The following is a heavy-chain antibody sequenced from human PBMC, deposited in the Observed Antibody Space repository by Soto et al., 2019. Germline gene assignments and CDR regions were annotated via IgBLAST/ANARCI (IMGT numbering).Heavy chain of an antibody. CDR1: GYSVSSNSAA. CDR2: TYYRSKWYN. J-gene: IGHJ6*02. Sequence: SHTLSLTCAISGYSVSSNSAALNWIRQSPSRGLEWLGRTYYRSKWYNDYAVSVKSRITINPDTSKNQFSLQLNSVTPEDTAVYYCARLRIHAPYGMDVWGQGTTVTVSS. D-gene: IGHD5-18*01. V-gene: IGHV6-1*01. CDR3: ARLRIHAPYGMDV.